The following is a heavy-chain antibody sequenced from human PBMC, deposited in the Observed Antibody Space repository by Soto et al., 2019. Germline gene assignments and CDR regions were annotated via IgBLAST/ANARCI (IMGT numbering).Heavy chain of an antibody. D-gene: IGHD2-2*01. CDR1: GFIFSDFS. J-gene: IGHJ6*02. CDR3: AREKKHQSLGGRFGMDV. CDR2: IGSSGGYI. Sequence: GGSLRLSCSVSGFIFSDFSMNWVRQAPGKGLEWVASIGSSGGYIFYADSVKGRFTISRDNAKKSLDLQINSLRAEDTAVYYCAREKKHQSLGGRFGMDVWGQGTTVTVSS. V-gene: IGHV3-21*01.